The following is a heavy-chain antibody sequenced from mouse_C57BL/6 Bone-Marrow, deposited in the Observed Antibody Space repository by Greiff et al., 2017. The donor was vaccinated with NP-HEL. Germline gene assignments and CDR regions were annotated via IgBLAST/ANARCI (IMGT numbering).Heavy chain of an antibody. Sequence: EVKLMESGGGLVKPGGSLKLSCAASGFTFSSYAMSWVRQTPEKRLEWVATISDGGSYTYYPDNVKGRFTISRDNAKNNLYLQMSHLKSEDTAMYYCARGYYGSSSYFDYWGQGTTLTVSS. D-gene: IGHD1-1*01. CDR1: GFTFSSYA. J-gene: IGHJ2*01. V-gene: IGHV5-4*03. CDR2: ISDGGSYT. CDR3: ARGYYGSSSYFDY.